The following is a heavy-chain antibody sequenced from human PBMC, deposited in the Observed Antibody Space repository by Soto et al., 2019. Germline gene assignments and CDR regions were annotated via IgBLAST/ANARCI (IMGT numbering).Heavy chain of an antibody. Sequence: PSENLSLTCTVSGGSISSGGYYWSWIRQHPGKGLEWIGYIYYSGSTYYNPSLKSRVTISVDTSKNQFSLKLSSVTAADTAVYSCAIDPPLRDYGMDVWGQGPTLTVSS. J-gene: IGHJ6*02. CDR3: AIDPPLRDYGMDV. CDR2: IYYSGST. V-gene: IGHV4-31*03. D-gene: IGHD3-16*02. CDR1: GGSISSGGYY.